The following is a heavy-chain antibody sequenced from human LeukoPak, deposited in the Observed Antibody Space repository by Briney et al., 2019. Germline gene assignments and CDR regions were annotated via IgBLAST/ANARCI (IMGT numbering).Heavy chain of an antibody. V-gene: IGHV3-30*02. CDR1: GFTFNSYG. CDR2: ISYDGSNT. J-gene: IGHJ6*03. D-gene: IGHD1-26*01. Sequence: GGSLRLSCAASGFTFNSYGMHWVRQAPGKGLEWLAFISYDGSNTYYADSVKGRFTVSRDDSKSTLYLQMNSLRADDTADYYCARDPYSGSYGADYYYYMDVWGKGTTVTISS. CDR3: ARDPYSGSYGADYYYYMDV.